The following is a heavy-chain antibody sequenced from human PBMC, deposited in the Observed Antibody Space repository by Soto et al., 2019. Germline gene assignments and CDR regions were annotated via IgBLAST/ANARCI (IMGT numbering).Heavy chain of an antibody. V-gene: IGHV4-31*03. J-gene: IGHJ6*02. D-gene: IGHD2-15*01. CDR3: AREVGRVGSKHRGDYYYGMDV. Sequence: QVQLQESGPGLVKPSQTLSLTCTVSGGSISSGGYYWSWIRQHPGKGLEWIGSIYSSGSTYYNPSLKGRVTISVDTSKNQFSLKLSAVTAADTAVYYCAREVGRVGSKHRGDYYYGMDVWGQGTKVNVSS. CDR2: IYSSGST. CDR1: GGSISSGGYY.